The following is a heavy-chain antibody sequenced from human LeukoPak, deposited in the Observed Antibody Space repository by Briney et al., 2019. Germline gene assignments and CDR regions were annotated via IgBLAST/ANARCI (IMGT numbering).Heavy chain of an antibody. J-gene: IGHJ3*02. CDR3: ARGGAAPDAFDI. CDR1: GGTFSSYA. D-gene: IGHD3-16*01. Sequence: SVKVSCKASGGTFSSYAISWVRQAPGQGLEWMGGIIPIFGTANYAQKFQGRATITADESTSTAYMELSSLRSEDTAVYYCARGGAAPDAFDIWGQGTMVTVSS. CDR2: IIPIFGTA. V-gene: IGHV1-69*13.